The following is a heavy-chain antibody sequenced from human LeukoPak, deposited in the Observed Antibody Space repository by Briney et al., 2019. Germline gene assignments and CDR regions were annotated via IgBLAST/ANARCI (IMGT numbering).Heavy chain of an antibody. CDR1: GFTFSGYA. Sequence: GGSLRLSCAASGFTFSGYAMSWVRQAPGKGLEWVSAISGSGGSTYYADSVKGRFTISRDNSKNTLYLQMNSLRAEDTAVYYCAKDNDYVWGSYRPPHFDYWGQGTLVTVSS. V-gene: IGHV3-23*01. J-gene: IGHJ4*02. CDR3: AKDNDYVWGSYRPPHFDY. CDR2: ISGSGGST. D-gene: IGHD3-16*02.